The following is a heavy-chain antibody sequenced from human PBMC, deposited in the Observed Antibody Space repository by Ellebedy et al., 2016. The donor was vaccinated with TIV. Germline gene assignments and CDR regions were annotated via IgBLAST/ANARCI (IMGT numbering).Heavy chain of an antibody. D-gene: IGHD5-24*01. CDR2: IYYSGSN. CDR1: GGSISRSGYY. J-gene: IGHJ4*02. V-gene: IGHV4-31*03. Sequence: SDTLSLTXNVPGGSISRSGYYWSWIRQHPGKGLEWIGSIYYSGSNYYNPSLKSRITVSVDTSQNQFSLKLSSVTAADTAVYYCARGSCGYDYNCPPATTSFDYWGQGTLVSVSS. CDR3: ARGSCGYDYNCPPATTSFDY.